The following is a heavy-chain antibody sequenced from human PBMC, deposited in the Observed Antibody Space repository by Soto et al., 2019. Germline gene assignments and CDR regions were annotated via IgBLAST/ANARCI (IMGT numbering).Heavy chain of an antibody. CDR3: AINYYDSSGYLY. J-gene: IGHJ4*02. CDR2: FDPEDGET. Sequence: ASVKVSCKVSGYTLTELSMHWVRQAPGKGLEWMGGFDPEDGETIYAQKFQGRVTMTEDTSTGTAYMELSSLRSEDTAIYYCAINYYDSSGYLYWGQGTLVTVSS. D-gene: IGHD3-22*01. V-gene: IGHV1-24*01. CDR1: GYTLTELS.